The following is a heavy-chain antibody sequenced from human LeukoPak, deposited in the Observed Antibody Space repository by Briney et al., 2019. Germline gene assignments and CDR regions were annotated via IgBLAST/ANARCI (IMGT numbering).Heavy chain of an antibody. CDR3: ARAPYYYDSSGYYSHYFDY. CDR2: IYYSGST. J-gene: IGHJ4*02. Sequence: SETLSLTCTVSGGSISSYYWSWIRQPPGKGLEWIGYIYYSGSTNYNPSLKSRVTISVDTSKNQFSLKLSCVTAADTAVYYCARAPYYYDSSGYYSHYFDYWGQGTLVTVSS. V-gene: IGHV4-59*01. D-gene: IGHD3-22*01. CDR1: GGSISSYY.